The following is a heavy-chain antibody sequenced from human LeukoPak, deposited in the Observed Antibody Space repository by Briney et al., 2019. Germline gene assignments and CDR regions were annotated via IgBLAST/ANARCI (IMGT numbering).Heavy chain of an antibody. Sequence: GGSLRLSCAASGFTFSSYAMSWVRQAPGKGLEWVSAISGSGGSTYYADSVKGRFTISRDNSKNTLYLRMNSLRAEDTAVYYCAKDTLTYYDFWSGYYFDYWGQGTLVTVSS. CDR1: GFTFSSYA. D-gene: IGHD3-3*01. CDR2: ISGSGGST. CDR3: AKDTLTYYDFWSGYYFDY. V-gene: IGHV3-23*01. J-gene: IGHJ4*02.